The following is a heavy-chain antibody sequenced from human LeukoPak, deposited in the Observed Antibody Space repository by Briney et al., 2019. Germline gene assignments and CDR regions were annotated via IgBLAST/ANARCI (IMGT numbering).Heavy chain of an antibody. CDR1: GGSFSGYY. Sequence: SETLSPTCAVYGGSFSGYYWSWIRQPPGKGLEWIGEINHSGSTNYNPSLKSRVTISVDTSKNQFSLKLSSVTAADTAVYYCASARGTQWLVRGLYYWGQGTLVTVSS. CDR2: INHSGST. D-gene: IGHD6-19*01. J-gene: IGHJ4*02. CDR3: ASARGTQWLVRGLYY. V-gene: IGHV4-34*01.